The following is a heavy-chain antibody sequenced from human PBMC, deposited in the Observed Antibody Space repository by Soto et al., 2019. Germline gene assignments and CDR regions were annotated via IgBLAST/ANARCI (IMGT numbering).Heavy chain of an antibody. Sequence: GGSLRLSCAASGFTFSSYAMSWVRQAPGKGLEWVSAISGGGGSTYYADSVKGRFTISRDNSKNTLYLQMNSRRAEDTAVYYCAKEGGVIWSGSHEVDYWGQGTLVTVSS. CDR1: GFTFSSYA. J-gene: IGHJ4*02. V-gene: IGHV3-23*01. CDR3: AKEGGVIWSGSHEVDY. CDR2: ISGGGGST. D-gene: IGHD2-21*01.